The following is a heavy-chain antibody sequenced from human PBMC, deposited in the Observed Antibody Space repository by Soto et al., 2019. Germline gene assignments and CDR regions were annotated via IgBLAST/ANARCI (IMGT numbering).Heavy chain of an antibody. J-gene: IGHJ3*02. CDR2: ISAYNGNT. D-gene: IGHD3-9*01. CDR3: ARVIYILTGQDAFDI. Sequence: GASVKVSCKASVYTFTSYGISWVRQAPGQGLEWMGWISAYNGNTNYAQKLQGRVTVTTDTSTSTAYMELRSLRSDDTAVYYCARVIYILTGQDAFDIWGQGTMVTVSS. CDR1: VYTFTSYG. V-gene: IGHV1-18*01.